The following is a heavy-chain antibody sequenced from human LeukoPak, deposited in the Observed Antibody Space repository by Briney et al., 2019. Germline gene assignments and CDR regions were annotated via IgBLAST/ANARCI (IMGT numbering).Heavy chain of an antibody. J-gene: IGHJ4*02. CDR1: GFTFSSYG. CDR3: ARGMQALAYCGGDCYSGIDY. D-gene: IGHD2-21*02. CDR2: IWYDGSNK. Sequence: PGGSLRLSCAASGFTFSSYGMHWVRQAPGKGLEWVAVIWYDGSNKYYADSVKGRFTISRDNSKNTLYLQMNSPRAEDTAVYYCARGMQALAYCGGDCYSGIDYWGQGTLVTVSS. V-gene: IGHV3-33*01.